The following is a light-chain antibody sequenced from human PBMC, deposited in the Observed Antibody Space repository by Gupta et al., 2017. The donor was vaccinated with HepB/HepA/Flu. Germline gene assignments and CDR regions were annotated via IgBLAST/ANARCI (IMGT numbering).Light chain of an antibody. J-gene: IGLJ1*01. CDR1: SSNIGTNT. CDR2: FYS. CDR3: AAWDDSLNIYV. Sequence: QSVLTPPPSASGTPGQSVTISCSGSSSNIGTNTVSWYQHLPGSAPKLLIYFYSHRPSGVPDRFSGSRTGASAALAISGLQSEDEADYYCAAWDDSLNIYVFGAGTKVTVL. V-gene: IGLV1-44*01.